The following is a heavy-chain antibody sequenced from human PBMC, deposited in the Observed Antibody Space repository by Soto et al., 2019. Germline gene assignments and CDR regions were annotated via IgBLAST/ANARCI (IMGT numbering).Heavy chain of an antibody. CDR1: GGSISSYY. V-gene: IGHV4-59*08. J-gene: IGHJ4*02. CDR2: IYYSGST. Sequence: EMLSLTCPVAGGSISSYYRSWIRQPPGKGLEWIGYIYYSGSTNYNPSLKSRVTISVDTSKNQFSLKLSSVTAADTAVYYCARHPTVTEYYFDYWGQGTLVTVSS. CDR3: ARHPTVTEYYFDY. D-gene: IGHD4-17*01.